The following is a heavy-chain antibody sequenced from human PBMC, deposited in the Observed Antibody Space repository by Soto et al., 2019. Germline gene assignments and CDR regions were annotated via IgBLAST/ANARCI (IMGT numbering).Heavy chain of an antibody. Sequence: SETLSLTCTVSGGSISRGGYYWSWIRQHPGKGLEWIGYIYYSGSTYYNPSLKSRVTISVDTSKNQFSLKLSSVTAADTAVYYCARGGEQQREWYWYLDLWGRGTLVTVSS. CDR2: IYYSGST. D-gene: IGHD6-13*01. V-gene: IGHV4-31*03. CDR3: ARGGEQQREWYWYLDL. CDR1: GGSISRGGYY. J-gene: IGHJ2*01.